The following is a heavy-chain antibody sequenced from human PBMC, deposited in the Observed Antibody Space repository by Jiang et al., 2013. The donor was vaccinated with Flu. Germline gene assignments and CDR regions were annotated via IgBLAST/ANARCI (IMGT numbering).Heavy chain of an antibody. J-gene: IGHJ6*02. V-gene: IGHV1-18*04. Sequence: SGAEVKKPGASVKVSCKASGYTFTSYGISWVRQAPGQGLEWMGWISAYNGNTNYAQKLQGRVTMTTDTSTSTAYMELRSLRSDDTAVYYCARDGRSGSGSYDRPYYYYGMDVWAKGPRSPSP. CDR1: GYTFTSYG. CDR2: ISAYNGNT. CDR3: ARDGRSGSGSYDRPYYYYGMDV. D-gene: IGHD1-26*01.